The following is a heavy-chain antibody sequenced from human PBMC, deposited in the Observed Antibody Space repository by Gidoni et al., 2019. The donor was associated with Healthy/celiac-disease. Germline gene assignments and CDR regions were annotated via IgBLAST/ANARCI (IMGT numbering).Heavy chain of an antibody. D-gene: IGHD5-18*01. V-gene: IGHV3-21*01. J-gene: IGHJ4*02. Sequence: EVQLVEPGGGLVRPGGYLSLSCAASGFTFSSYSMNWVRQAPGKGLEWVSSISSSSSYIYYADSVKGRFTISRDNAKNSLYLQMNSLRAEDTAVYYCARVDDTAMVHYWGQGTLVTVSS. CDR1: GFTFSSYS. CDR2: ISSSSSYI. CDR3: ARVDDTAMVHY.